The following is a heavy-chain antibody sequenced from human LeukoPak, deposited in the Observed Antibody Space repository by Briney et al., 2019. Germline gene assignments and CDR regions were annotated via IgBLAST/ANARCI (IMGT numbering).Heavy chain of an antibody. CDR1: GFTVSSNY. J-gene: IGHJ4*02. CDR2: IYSGGTT. Sequence: PGGSLRLSCAASGFTVSSNYMSWVRQAPGKGLEWVSVIYSGGTTYYADSVKGRFTISRDNSKNTLYLQMSSLRAEDTAVYYCARAKYSGGYYDYWGQGTLVTVSS. V-gene: IGHV3-66*01. CDR3: ARAKYSGGYYDY. D-gene: IGHD1-26*01.